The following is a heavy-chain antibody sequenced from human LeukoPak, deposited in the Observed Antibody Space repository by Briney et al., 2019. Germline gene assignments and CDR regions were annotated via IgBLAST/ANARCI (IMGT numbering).Heavy chain of an antibody. CDR3: ARGSGTYYYDSGGYLNWFDP. CDR2: IYSSGST. V-gene: IGHV4-39*01. CDR1: GGSISSSSYY. J-gene: IGHJ5*02. Sequence: SETLSLTCTVSGGSISSSSYYWGWIRQPPGKGLEWIGSIYSSGSTYYNPSLKSRVTISVDTSKNQFSLKLNSVTAADTAVYYCARGSGTYYYDSGGYLNWFDPWGQGILVTVSS. D-gene: IGHD3-22*01.